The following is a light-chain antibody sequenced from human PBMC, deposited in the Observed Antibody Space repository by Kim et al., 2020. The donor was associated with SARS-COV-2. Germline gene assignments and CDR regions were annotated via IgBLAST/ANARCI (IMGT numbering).Light chain of an antibody. Sequence: GQSVTIACTGISSDVSGYTYVSWYQHHPGKAPKLMIYDVTKRPSGVPDRFSGSKSGNTASLTISGLQADDEADYYCCSYAGRYTWVFGGGTKSPS. V-gene: IGLV2-11*01. CDR3: CSYAGRYTWV. CDR1: SSDVSGYTY. CDR2: DVT. J-gene: IGLJ3*02.